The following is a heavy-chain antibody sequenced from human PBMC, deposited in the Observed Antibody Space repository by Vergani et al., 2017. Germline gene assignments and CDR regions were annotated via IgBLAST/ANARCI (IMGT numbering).Heavy chain of an antibody. CDR2: ISSNGGST. CDR3: VKGHSGGNGMDV. Sequence: EVQLVESGGGLVQPGGSLRLSCSASGFTFSSYALHWFRRAPGKGLEYVSAISSNGGSTYNADSVKGRFTISRDKSKDTLYLQMSRRRAEDTAVYYCVKGHSGGNGMDVWGQGTTVTVSS. D-gene: IGHD1-26*01. J-gene: IGHJ6*02. CDR1: GFTFSSYA. V-gene: IGHV3-64D*06.